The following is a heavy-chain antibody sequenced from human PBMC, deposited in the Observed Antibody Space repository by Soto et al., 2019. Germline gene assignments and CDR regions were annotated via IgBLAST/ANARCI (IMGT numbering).Heavy chain of an antibody. CDR1: GGSVSSGSYY. D-gene: IGHD6-6*01. V-gene: IGHV4-61*01. CDR3: ARAASYASSYYFDF. CDR2: IYYSGST. Sequence: SGTLSLTCSVSGGSVSSGSYYWSWIRQPPGKGLECIGFIYYSGSTSYYPSFKSRVTISLDTSRNQFSLKLNSVTAADTAVYYCARAASYASSYYFDFWGQGTLVTVSS. J-gene: IGHJ4*02.